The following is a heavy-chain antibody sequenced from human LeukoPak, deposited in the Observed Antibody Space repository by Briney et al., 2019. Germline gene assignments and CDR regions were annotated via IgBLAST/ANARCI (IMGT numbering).Heavy chain of an antibody. CDR3: ARATYDFWSGYLSPHHFDY. Sequence: PSESLSLTCTVSGGSISSSSYYWGWIRLPPGEGLEWIGSIYYSGITYYNPSLKSRVTISVDTSKNQFSLKLSSVTAADTAVYYCARATYDFWSGYLSPHHFDYWGQGTLVTVSS. CDR2: IYYSGIT. V-gene: IGHV4-39*01. CDR1: GGSISSSSYY. D-gene: IGHD3-3*01. J-gene: IGHJ4*02.